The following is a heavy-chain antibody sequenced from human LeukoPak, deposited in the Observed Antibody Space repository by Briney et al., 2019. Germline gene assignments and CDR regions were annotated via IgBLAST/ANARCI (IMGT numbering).Heavy chain of an antibody. J-gene: IGHJ3*02. CDR1: GGSFSGYY. V-gene: IGHV4-34*01. D-gene: IGHD5-18*01. Sequence: PSETPSLTCAVYGGSFSGYYWSWIRQPPGKGLEWIGEINHSGSTNYNPSLKSRVTISVDTSKNQFSLKLSSVTAADTAVYYCARRPSGGYSYGWCFDIWGQGTMVTVSS. CDR2: INHSGST. CDR3: ARRPSGGYSYGWCFDI.